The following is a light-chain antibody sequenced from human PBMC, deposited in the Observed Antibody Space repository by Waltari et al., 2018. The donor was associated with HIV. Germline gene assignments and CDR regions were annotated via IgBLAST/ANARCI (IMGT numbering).Light chain of an antibody. CDR3: QQYNNWIT. CDR2: GAS. J-gene: IGKJ5*01. CDR1: QSVSSN. Sequence: EIVLTQSPATLSVSPGERGTLSCRASQSVSSNLAWYQQKPCQAPSLLIYGASTRATGIPARFSGSVSGIDFTLTISSLQSEDFAVYYCQQYNNWITFGQGTRLEIK. V-gene: IGKV3-15*01.